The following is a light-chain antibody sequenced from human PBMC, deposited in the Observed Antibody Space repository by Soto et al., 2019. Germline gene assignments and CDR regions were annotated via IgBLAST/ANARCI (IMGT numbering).Light chain of an antibody. V-gene: IGKV3-15*01. CDR3: QQYNNWPPIT. Sequence: IGLPQSPGTLSLFPGERATLSCRASQSVSSNLAWYQQKPGQAPRLLIYGASTRATGIPARFSGSGSGTEFTLTISSPQSEDFAVYYCQQYNNWPPITFGQGTRLEIK. CDR2: GAS. CDR1: QSVSSN. J-gene: IGKJ5*01.